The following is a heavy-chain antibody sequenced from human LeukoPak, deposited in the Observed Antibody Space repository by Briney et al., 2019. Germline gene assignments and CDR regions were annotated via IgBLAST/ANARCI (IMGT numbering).Heavy chain of an antibody. CDR3: ARDRDYYDFWSGYQGY. CDR1: GFTFSSYW. J-gene: IGHJ4*02. Sequence: GGSLRLSCAASGFTFSSYWMSWVRQAPGKGLEWVANIKQDGSEKYYVDSVKGRFTISRDNAKNSLYLQMNSLRAEDTAVYYCARDRDYYDFWSGYQGYWGQGTLVTVSS. D-gene: IGHD3-3*01. CDR2: IKQDGSEK. V-gene: IGHV3-7*01.